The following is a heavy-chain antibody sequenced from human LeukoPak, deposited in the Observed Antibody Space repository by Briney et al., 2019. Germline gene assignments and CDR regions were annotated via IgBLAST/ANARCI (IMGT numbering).Heavy chain of an antibody. CDR3: AREVPYSSRDGGFDY. V-gene: IGHV4-61*02. CDR2: IYASGST. CDR1: GGSISSGYYY. J-gene: IGHJ4*02. Sequence: PSETLSLTCTVSGGSISSGYYYWTWIRQAPGKGLEWIGRIYASGSTNYNPSLKTRVTISMDTSENQFSLKLRFVTAADTAVYYCAREVPYSSRDGGFDYWGQGTLVTVSS. D-gene: IGHD6-13*01.